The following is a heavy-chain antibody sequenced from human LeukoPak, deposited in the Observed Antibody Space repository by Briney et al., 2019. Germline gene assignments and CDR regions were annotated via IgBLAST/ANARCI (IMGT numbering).Heavy chain of an antibody. Sequence: PSETLSPTCTVSGGSISSYYWSWIRQPPGKGLEWIGYIYYSGSTNYKPSPKSRVTITSDTTKNNFPLKQISSTGADTAVYYGARGAEDIVVVVAALGAFDIWGQGTMVTVSS. CDR2: IYYSGST. CDR3: ARGAEDIVVVVAALGAFDI. CDR1: GGSISSYY. D-gene: IGHD2-15*01. J-gene: IGHJ3*02. V-gene: IGHV4-59*01.